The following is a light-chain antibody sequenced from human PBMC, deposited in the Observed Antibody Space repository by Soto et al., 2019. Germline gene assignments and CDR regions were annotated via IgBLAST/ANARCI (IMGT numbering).Light chain of an antibody. J-gene: IGLJ2*01. CDR3: QSYDSSLSGSVV. Sequence: QSVLTQPPSVSGAPGQRVTISCTGSSSNIRAGYDVHWYQQLPGTAPKLLIYGNSNRPSGVPDRFSGSKSGTSASLAITGLKAEDEADYYCQSYDSSLSGSVVFGGGTKLTVL. CDR1: SSNIRAGYD. V-gene: IGLV1-40*01. CDR2: GNS.